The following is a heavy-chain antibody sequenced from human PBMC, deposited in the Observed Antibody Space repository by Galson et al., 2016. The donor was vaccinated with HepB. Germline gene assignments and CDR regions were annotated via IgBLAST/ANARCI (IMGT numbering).Heavy chain of an antibody. D-gene: IGHD2-2*01. Sequence: SLRLSCAASGFTFSYYSMNWVRQAPGKGLEWVSSISSSSSDIYYADSAKGRFTISRDNAKNSLYLQMNSLRAEDTAVYYCAKDGRIHCSSASCHDHFHYWGQGTLVTVSS. V-gene: IGHV3-21*01. CDR1: GFTFSYYS. CDR2: ISSSSSDI. J-gene: IGHJ4*02. CDR3: AKDGRIHCSSASCHDHFHY.